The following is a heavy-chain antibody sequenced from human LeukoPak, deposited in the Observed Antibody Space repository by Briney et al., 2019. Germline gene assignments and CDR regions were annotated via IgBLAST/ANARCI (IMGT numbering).Heavy chain of an antibody. V-gene: IGHV1-2*02. CDR2: INPNSSST. D-gene: IGHD3-22*01. CDR1: GYTFTGYY. Sequence: ASVKLSCTASGYTFTGYYMHWVRQAPGQGLEWMGWINPNSSSTNYAQTFQGRVTMTRDTSISTAYMELSRLRYDDTAVYYCARVGDYYDSSGDFDYWGQGTLVTVSS. J-gene: IGHJ4*02. CDR3: ARVGDYYDSSGDFDY.